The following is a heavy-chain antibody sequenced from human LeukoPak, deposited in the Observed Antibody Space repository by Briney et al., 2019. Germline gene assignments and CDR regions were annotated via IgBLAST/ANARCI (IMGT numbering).Heavy chain of an antibody. V-gene: IGHV4-4*09. J-gene: IGHJ4*02. D-gene: IGHD2-2*01. CDR1: GGSISSYY. CDR2: IYTSGST. CDR3: ARGHLPAADY. Sequence: PSETLSLTCTVSGGSISSYYWSWIRQPPGKGLEWIGYIYTSGSTNYNPSLKSRVTISVDTSKNQFSLKLSSVTAADTAVYYCARGHLPAADYWGQGTLVTVSS.